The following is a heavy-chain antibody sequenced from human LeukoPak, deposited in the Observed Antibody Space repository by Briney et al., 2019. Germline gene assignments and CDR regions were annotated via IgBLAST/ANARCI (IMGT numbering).Heavy chain of an antibody. J-gene: IGHJ4*02. CDR3: AKEREWLVERGGNYFDY. CDR2: ISVDGSNE. D-gene: IGHD6-19*01. V-gene: IGHV3-30*18. CDR1: AFIFNGIG. Sequence: ARSLRLSCAAYAFIFNGIGMHWDRPAPGKGLEWVASISVDGSNEYYADSVKGRFTISRDNSKNTLYLQMNPLRAEDTAVYYCAKEREWLVERGGNYFDYWGQGTLVSVSS.